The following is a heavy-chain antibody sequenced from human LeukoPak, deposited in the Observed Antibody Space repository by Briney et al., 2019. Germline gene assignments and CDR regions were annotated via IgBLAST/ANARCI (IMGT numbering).Heavy chain of an antibody. CDR3: ARDPGDSSGYYYGYFDY. D-gene: IGHD3-22*01. CDR2: IYYSGST. J-gene: IGHJ4*02. Sequence: SETLSLTCTVSGGSISSSSYYWGWIRQPPGKGLEWIGSIYYSGSTYYNPSLKSQVTISVDTSKNQFSLKLSSVTAADTAVYYCARDPGDSSGYYYGYFDYWGQGTLVTVSS. CDR1: GGSISSSSYY. V-gene: IGHV4-39*07.